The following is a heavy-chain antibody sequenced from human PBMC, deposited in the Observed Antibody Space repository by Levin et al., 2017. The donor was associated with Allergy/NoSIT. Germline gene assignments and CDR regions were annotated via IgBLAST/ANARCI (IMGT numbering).Heavy chain of an antibody. CDR3: ARHVPYYYGSGSYYWFY. J-gene: IGHJ4*02. CDR2: IDPSDSYT. Sequence: ASVKVSCKGSGYSFTSYWISWVRQMPGKGLEWMGRIDPSDSYTNYSPSFQGHVTISADKSISTAYLQWSSLKASDTAMYYCARHVPYYYGSGSYYWFYWGQGTLVTVSS. CDR1: GYSFTSYW. D-gene: IGHD3-10*01. V-gene: IGHV5-10-1*01.